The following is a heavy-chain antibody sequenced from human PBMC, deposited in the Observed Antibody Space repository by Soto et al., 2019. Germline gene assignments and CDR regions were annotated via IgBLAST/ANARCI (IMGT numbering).Heavy chain of an antibody. CDR2: INPSDGRT. CDR1: GYTFTNYY. Sequence: ASVKVSCTASGYTFTNYYIHWVRQAPGQGPEWMGIINPSDGRTTYTQKFQGRVTMIRDTSTSTVYMELSSLTSEDTAVYYCARVSGSYWHFDYWGQGTLVTVS. CDR3: ARVSGSYWHFDY. J-gene: IGHJ4*02. D-gene: IGHD1-26*01. V-gene: IGHV1-46*01.